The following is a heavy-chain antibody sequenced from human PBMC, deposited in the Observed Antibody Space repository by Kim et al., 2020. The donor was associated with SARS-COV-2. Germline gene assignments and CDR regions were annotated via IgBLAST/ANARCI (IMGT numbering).Heavy chain of an antibody. CDR2: IASDGSTT. CDR1: GCTFSTSW. Sequence: GGSLRLSCAASGCTFSTSWMDWVRQAPGKGLVWVSRIASDGSTTSYADSVKGRFTISRDNAKNTLYLQMNSLRAEDTAVYYCARGQTHLDYWGQGTLVTVSS. CDR3: ARGQTHLDY. V-gene: IGHV3-74*01. J-gene: IGHJ4*02.